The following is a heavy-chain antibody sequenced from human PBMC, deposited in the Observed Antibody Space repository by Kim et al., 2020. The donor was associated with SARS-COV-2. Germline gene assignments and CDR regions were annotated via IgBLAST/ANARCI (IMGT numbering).Heavy chain of an antibody. J-gene: IGHJ6*02. Sequence: ASVKVSCKASGYTFTSYAMHWVRQAPGQRLEWMGWINAGNGNTKYSQKFQGRVTITRDTSASTAYMELSSLRSEDTAVYYCARDSTMVRGVTPALEYYGMDVWGQGTTVTVSS. V-gene: IGHV1-3*01. CDR2: INAGNGNT. CDR1: GYTFTSYA. D-gene: IGHD3-10*01. CDR3: ARDSTMVRGVTPALEYYGMDV.